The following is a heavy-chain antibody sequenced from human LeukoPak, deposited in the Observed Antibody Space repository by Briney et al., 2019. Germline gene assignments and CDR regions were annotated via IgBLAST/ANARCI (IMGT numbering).Heavy chain of an antibody. D-gene: IGHD4-11*01. Sequence: QPGRSLRLSCAASGFTFSSYGMHWVRQAPGKGLEWVAVILNDGNNKYYADSVKGRFTISRDNSKNTLYLQMNSLRAEDTAAYYCAKDLGSIQYHDYWGQGTLVTVSS. J-gene: IGHJ4*02. CDR2: ILNDGNNK. CDR1: GFTFSSYG. CDR3: AKDLGSIQYHDY. V-gene: IGHV3-30*18.